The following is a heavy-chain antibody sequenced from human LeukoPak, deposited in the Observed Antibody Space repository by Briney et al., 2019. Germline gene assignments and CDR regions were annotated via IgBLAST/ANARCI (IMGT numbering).Heavy chain of an antibody. J-gene: IGHJ4*02. D-gene: IGHD3-10*01. CDR1: GGSISSSSYY. Sequence: PSETLSLTCTVSGGSISSSSYYWGWIRQPPGKGLEWIGSIYYSGSTYYNPPLKSRVTISVDTSKNQFSLKLSSVTAADTAVYCCARRRTYGGEYYWGQGTLVTVSS. V-gene: IGHV4-39*01. CDR3: ARRRTYGGEYY. CDR2: IYYSGST.